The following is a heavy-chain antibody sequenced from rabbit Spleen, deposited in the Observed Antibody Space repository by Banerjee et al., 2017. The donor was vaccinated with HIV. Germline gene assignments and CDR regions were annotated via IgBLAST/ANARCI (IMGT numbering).Heavy chain of an antibody. CDR1: GFDFSDYG. CDR2: IEPIFGRA. V-gene: IGHV1S47*01. D-gene: IGHD2-1*01. Sequence: QEQLVESGGGLVQPGGSLKLSCKASGFDFSDYGVTWVRQAPGKGLEWIGYIEPIFGRAYSASWVNGRFTISSHNAQNTLYLQLNSLTAADTATYFCVRDRANIGGDYGPYYFDLWGQGTLVTVS. CDR3: VRDRANIGGDYGPYYFDL. J-gene: IGHJ4*01.